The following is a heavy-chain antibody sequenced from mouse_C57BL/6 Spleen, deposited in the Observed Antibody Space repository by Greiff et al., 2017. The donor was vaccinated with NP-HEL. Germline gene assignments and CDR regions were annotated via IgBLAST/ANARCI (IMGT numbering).Heavy chain of an antibody. V-gene: IGHV5-4*03. CDR2: ISDGGSYT. CDR1: GFTFSSYA. CDR3: ARREGGYYDYYAMDY. D-gene: IGHD2-3*01. Sequence: EVKVVESGGGLVKPGGSLKLSCAASGFTFSSYAMSWVRQTPEKRLEWVATISDGGSYTYYPDNVKGRFTISRDNAKNNLYLQMSHLKSEDTAMYYCARREGGYYDYYAMDYWGQGTSVTVSS. J-gene: IGHJ4*01.